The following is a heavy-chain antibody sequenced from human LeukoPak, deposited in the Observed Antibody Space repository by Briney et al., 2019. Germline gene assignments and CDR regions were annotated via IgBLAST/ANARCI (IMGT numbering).Heavy chain of an antibody. Sequence: GGSLRLSCAASGFTFSSYGMHWVRQAPGKGLEWVAFIRYDGSNKYYADSVKGRFSISRDNAKNSLYLQMNSLRAEDTAVYYCAREKRITIFGVVMDYWGQGTLVTVSS. J-gene: IGHJ4*02. CDR2: IRYDGSNK. CDR1: GFTFSSYG. D-gene: IGHD3-3*01. CDR3: AREKRITIFGVVMDY. V-gene: IGHV3-30*02.